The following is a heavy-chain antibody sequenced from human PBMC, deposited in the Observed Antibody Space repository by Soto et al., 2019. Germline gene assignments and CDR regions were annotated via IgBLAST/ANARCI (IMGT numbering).Heavy chain of an antibody. V-gene: IGHV2-5*01. CDR3: AHRPSGWYLFEY. J-gene: IGHJ4*02. CDR2: IYWNDDK. Sequence: QITLKESGPTLVRPTQTLTLTCTFSGFSLSTSGLGVGWIRQPPGKALEWLALIYWNDDKRYSPSLKARLTITKDTSKNQVVLTMTNMDPVETATYYCAHRPSGWYLFEYCGQGTLVTVSS. D-gene: IGHD6-13*01. CDR1: GFSLSTSGLG.